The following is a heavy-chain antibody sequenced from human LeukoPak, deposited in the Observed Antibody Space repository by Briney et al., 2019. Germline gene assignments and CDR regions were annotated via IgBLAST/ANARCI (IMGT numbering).Heavy chain of an antibody. D-gene: IGHD1-14*01. CDR1: GESFSDHY. CDR2: INHSGGT. V-gene: IGHV4-34*01. Sequence: PSETLSLTCAVYGESFSDHYWNWIRQPPGKGLEWIGEINHSGGTNYNPSLKSRVALSVDTSKNQFSLRLSSVSAADTAIYYCARPFTGTYGFAYWSQGTPVIVSS. J-gene: IGHJ4*02. CDR3: ARPFTGTYGFAY.